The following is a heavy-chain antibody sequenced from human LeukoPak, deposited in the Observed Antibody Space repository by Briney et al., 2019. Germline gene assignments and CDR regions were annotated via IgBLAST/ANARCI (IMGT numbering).Heavy chain of an antibody. V-gene: IGHV3-20*04. CDR2: LNWRGSYI. D-gene: IGHD2-2*01. CDR1: GFNFDEYA. J-gene: IGHJ4*02. Sequence: PGGSLRLSCAASGFNFDEYAMAWVRQVPGKGLEWVALLNWRGSYIGYGESVKGRFAISRDNAKNSMDLKMYSLRVEDTALYYCARQRKEGGLGVPTAPFDFWGQGTLVIVSS. CDR3: ARQRKEGGLGVPTAPFDF.